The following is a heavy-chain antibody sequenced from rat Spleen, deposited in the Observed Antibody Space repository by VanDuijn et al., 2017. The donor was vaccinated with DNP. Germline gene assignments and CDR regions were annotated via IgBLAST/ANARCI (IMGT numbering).Heavy chain of an antibody. V-gene: IGHV5-19*01. D-gene: IGHD1-5*01. CDR2: SSPSGSRT. Sequence: EVQLLESGGGLVQPGRSMKLSCAASGFTFSDYWMYWIRQAPKKGLEWVAASSPSGSRTYYADSVKGRFTISRENAKNTQYLQMDSLRSEDTATYDCERRGYRYNLNWFADWGQGTLVTVS. CDR1: GFTFSDYW. CDR3: ERRGYRYNLNWFAD. J-gene: IGHJ3*01.